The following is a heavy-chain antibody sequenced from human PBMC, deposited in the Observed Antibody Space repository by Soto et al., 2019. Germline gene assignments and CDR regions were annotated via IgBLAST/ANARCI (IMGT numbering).Heavy chain of an antibody. V-gene: IGHV3-30*18. Sequence: PGGSLRLSCAASGFTFSSYGMHWVRQAPGKGLEWVAVISYDGSNKYYADSVKGRFTISRDNSKNTLYLQMNSLRAEDTAVYYCAKDLGSGWYLDYWGQGTLVTVS. J-gene: IGHJ4*02. D-gene: IGHD6-19*01. CDR1: GFTFSSYG. CDR2: ISYDGSNK. CDR3: AKDLGSGWYLDY.